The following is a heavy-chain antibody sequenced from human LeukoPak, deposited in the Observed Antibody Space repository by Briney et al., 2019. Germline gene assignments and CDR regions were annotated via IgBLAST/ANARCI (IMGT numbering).Heavy chain of an antibody. J-gene: IGHJ4*02. Sequence: PGGSLPLTCAVSGCIFRSYSLNWVRQPPAKGLEWVSSISSRCSYKYYADSVKGRLIISRDNAKNSLYLSMNSLRAEDTAVEYCSRGSSTHGEYFFYCGGEETLVTVST. V-gene: IGHV3-21*04. CDR3: SRGSSTHGEYFFYC. D-gene: IGHD2-2*01. CDR2: ISSRCSYK. CDR1: GCIFRSYS.